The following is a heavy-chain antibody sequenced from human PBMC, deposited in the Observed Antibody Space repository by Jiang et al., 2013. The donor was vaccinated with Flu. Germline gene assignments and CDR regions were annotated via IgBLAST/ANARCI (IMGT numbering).Heavy chain of an antibody. D-gene: IGHD6-19*01. J-gene: IGHJ6*02. CDR1: GFTFSSYS. CDR2: ISSSSSYI. Sequence: QLLESGGGLVKPGGSLRLSCAASGFTFSSYSMNWVRQAPGKGLEWVSSISSSSSYIYYADSVKGRFTISRDNAKNSLYLQMNSLRAEDTAVYYCARWGGSGFYGMDVWGQGTTVTVSS. V-gene: IGHV3-21*01. CDR3: ARWGGSGFYGMDV.